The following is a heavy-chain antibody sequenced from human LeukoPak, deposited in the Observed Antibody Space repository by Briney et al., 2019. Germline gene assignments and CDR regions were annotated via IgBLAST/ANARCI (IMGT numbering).Heavy chain of an antibody. Sequence: PGGSLRLSCAASGFTFSSYAMSWVRQAPGKGLEWVSSISSSSSYIYYADSVKGRFTISRDNAKNSLYLQMNGLRAEDTAVYHCATDVDSAMVTRGRRVDYWGQGTLVTVSS. V-gene: IGHV3-21*01. D-gene: IGHD5-18*01. CDR3: ATDVDSAMVTRGRRVDY. CDR2: ISSSSSYI. J-gene: IGHJ4*02. CDR1: GFTFSSYA.